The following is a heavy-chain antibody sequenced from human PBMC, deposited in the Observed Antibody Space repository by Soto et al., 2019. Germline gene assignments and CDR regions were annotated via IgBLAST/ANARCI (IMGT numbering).Heavy chain of an antibody. CDR2: IIPIFGTA. CDR3: ARDWPPYDGSVSDSKPLDGMDF. Sequence: QVQLVQSGAEVKKPGSSVKVSCKASGGTFSSYAISWVRQAPGQGLEWMGGIIPIFGTANHAQKFQGRVTISWDDTPRPAVMELSSPRSADTALYYCARDWPPYDGSVSDSKPLDGMDFSGQGATVTVSS. CDR1: GGTFSSYA. V-gene: IGHV1-69*05. D-gene: IGHD3-3*01. J-gene: IGHJ6*02.